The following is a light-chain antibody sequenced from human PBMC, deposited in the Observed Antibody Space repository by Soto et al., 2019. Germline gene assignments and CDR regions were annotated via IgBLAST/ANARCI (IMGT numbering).Light chain of an antibody. CDR3: QQYSNWSPLT. CDR2: DAF. CDR1: QSINSD. J-gene: IGKJ4*01. Sequence: EIVMTQSPATLSVSPGEGATLSCMASQSINSDLAWYQQRPGQAPRLLIYDAFTRATGIPARFSGSGSGTEFTLTLSSLQSEDFAVYYCQQYSNWSPLTFGGGTKVEI. V-gene: IGKV3-15*01.